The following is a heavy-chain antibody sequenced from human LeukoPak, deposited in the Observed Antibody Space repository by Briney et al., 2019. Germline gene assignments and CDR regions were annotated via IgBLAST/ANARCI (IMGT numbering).Heavy chain of an antibody. J-gene: IGHJ4*02. D-gene: IGHD1-26*01. Sequence: ASVKVSCKASGYTFTTSYINWVRQAPGQGLEWMGWVSAYNGKTSYGQRFQGRVTMTTDSSTSTAYMDLASLRSGDTAVYYCARGGTFYPSIDYWGQGTLVTVSS. CDR2: VSAYNGKT. CDR3: ARGGTFYPSIDY. CDR1: GYTFTTSY. V-gene: IGHV1-18*01.